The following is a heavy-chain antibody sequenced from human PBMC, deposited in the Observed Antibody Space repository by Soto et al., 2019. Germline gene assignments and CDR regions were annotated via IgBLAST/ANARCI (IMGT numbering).Heavy chain of an antibody. J-gene: IGHJ4*02. V-gene: IGHV3-30*18. CDR1: GFTFRSYG. CDR3: AKDWDPYRASWSVY. Sequence: AGGSLRLSCAASGFTFRSYGMHWVRQAPGKGLEGVALTSHDGINKDYADSVKGRFTISRDNSNNTQYLQMNSLRAEDTAVYYWAKDWDPYRASWSVYWGQGTLVTVSS. CDR2: TSHDGINK. D-gene: IGHD1-26*01.